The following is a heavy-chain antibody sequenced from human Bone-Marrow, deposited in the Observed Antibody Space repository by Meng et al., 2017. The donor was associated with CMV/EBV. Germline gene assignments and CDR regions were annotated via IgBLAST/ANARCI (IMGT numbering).Heavy chain of an antibody. J-gene: IGHJ6*02. Sequence: SETLSLTCTVSGGSISSSSYYWGWIRQPPGKGLEWIGSIYYSGSTYYNPSLKSRVTISVDTSKNQFSPKLSSVAAADTAVYYCARLSMSGMDVWGQGTTVTFYS. D-gene: IGHD2-21*01. CDR3: ARLSMSGMDV. CDR1: GGSISSSSYY. V-gene: IGHV4-39*07. CDR2: IYYSGST.